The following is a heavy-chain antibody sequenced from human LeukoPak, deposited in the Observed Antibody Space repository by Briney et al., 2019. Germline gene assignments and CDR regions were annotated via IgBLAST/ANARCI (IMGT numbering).Heavy chain of an antibody. J-gene: IGHJ4*02. CDR1: GFTFSSYS. Sequence: GGSLRLSCAASGFTFSSYSMNWVRQAPGKGLEWVSSISSSSSYIYYADSVKGRFTISRDNAKNSLYLQMNSLRAEDTAVYYCASPGIAAAGDADFDYWGQGTLVTFSS. CDR2: ISSSSSYI. V-gene: IGHV3-21*01. D-gene: IGHD6-13*01. CDR3: ASPGIAAAGDADFDY.